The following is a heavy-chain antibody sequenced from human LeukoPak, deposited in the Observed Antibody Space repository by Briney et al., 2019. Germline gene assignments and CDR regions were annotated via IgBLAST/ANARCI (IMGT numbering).Heavy chain of an antibody. Sequence: PGGSLRLSCAASGFTFSSYWMHWVRQAPGKGLVWVSRINTDGSDTTYADSVKGRFTISRDNAKNTLYLQINSLRAEDTAVYYCTRGAYSNYAAIGYWGQGTLVTVSS. CDR3: TRGAYSNYAAIGY. D-gene: IGHD4-11*01. CDR1: GFTFSSYW. J-gene: IGHJ4*02. CDR2: INTDGSDT. V-gene: IGHV3-74*01.